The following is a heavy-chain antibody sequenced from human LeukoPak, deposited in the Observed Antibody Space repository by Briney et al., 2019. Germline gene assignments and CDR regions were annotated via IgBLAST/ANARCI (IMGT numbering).Heavy chain of an antibody. CDR3: ARGAAARPNWFDP. CDR2: IYITGNT. J-gene: IGHJ5*02. V-gene: IGHV4-61*02. D-gene: IGHD6-6*01. Sequence: SETLSLTCTESGGSISSDDYYWNWIRQPAGRGLEWIGRIYITGNTMYNPSLESRVRMSIDTSKNQVSLTVKSVTAADTAVYYCARGAAARPNWFDPWGQGTLVTVSS. CDR1: GGSISSDDYY.